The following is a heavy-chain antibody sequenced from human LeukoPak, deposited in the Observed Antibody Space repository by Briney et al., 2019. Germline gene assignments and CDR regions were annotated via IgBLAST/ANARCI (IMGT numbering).Heavy chain of an antibody. V-gene: IGHV4-30-2*01. Sequence: PSQTLSLTCAVSGGSISSGGYSWSWIRQPPGKGLEWIGSVYYSGSSYYNPSLDSRLTISIDGSKNQFSLRLCSVTAADTAVYYCARGWANAFDIWGQGTMVTVSS. D-gene: IGHD3-16*01. CDR3: ARGWANAFDI. CDR1: GGSISSGGYS. CDR2: VYYSGSS. J-gene: IGHJ3*02.